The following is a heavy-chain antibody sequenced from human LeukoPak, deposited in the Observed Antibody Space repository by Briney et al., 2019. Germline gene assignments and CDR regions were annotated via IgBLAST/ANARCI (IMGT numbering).Heavy chain of an antibody. CDR1: GFTFNTFG. J-gene: IGHJ4*02. CDR3: AKDTAVQFLEPAF. Sequence: GGSLRLSCAASGFTFNTFGMHWVRQAPGQGLEWVAAIWFDGSVKHYSDAVKGRFTISRDNSLNTLYLQMNSLRVEDTTIYYCAKDTAVQFLEPAFWGQGTLVTVSS. V-gene: IGHV3-33*06. CDR2: IWFDGSVK. D-gene: IGHD3-3*01.